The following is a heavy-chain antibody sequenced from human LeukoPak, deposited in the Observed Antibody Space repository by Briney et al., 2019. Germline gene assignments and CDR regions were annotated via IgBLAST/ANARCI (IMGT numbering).Heavy chain of an antibody. CDR1: GFTFSSYD. CDR3: AREYTSGYDF. Sequence: GGSLRLSCTASGFTFSSYDIHWVRQAPGKGLDWVAVISYDGGQKYYADAVKGRFTISRDNSRNTLYLQMNSLRAEDTAVYYCAREYTSGYDFWGQGTLVTVSS. CDR2: ISYDGGQK. D-gene: IGHD3-22*01. J-gene: IGHJ4*02. V-gene: IGHV3-33*01.